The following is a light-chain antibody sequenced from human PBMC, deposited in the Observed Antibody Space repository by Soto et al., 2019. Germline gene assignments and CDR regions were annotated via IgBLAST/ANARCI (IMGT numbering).Light chain of an antibody. CDR2: EVT. J-gene: IGLJ3*02. CDR1: SSDVGAYKY. V-gene: IGLV2-8*01. CDR3: TSYVGNDTWV. Sequence: QSVLTQPPSASGSPGQSVTISCTGTSSDVGAYKYVSWYQQYPGKAPKLMIYEVTKRPSGVPDRFSGSKSGNTASLTVSGLQAEDEDDYYCTSYVGNDTWVFGGGTKLTVL.